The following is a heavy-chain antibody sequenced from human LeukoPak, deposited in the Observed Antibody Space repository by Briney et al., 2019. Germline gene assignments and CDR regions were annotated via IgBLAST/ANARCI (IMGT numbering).Heavy chain of an antibody. V-gene: IGHV5-51*01. D-gene: IGHD1-26*01. J-gene: IGHJ6*02. CDR2: IYPGDSDT. Sequence: GESLKISCACSGYSFTRYWIGWVRQRPGKGLEWMGLIYPGDSDTRVSPTFQGQVTISADRSITTAYLQWNSLKASDTGMYYCARHLGDSGSYHSYYYGMDVWGQGTTVTVSS. CDR3: ARHLGDSGSYHSYYYGMDV. CDR1: GYSFTRYW.